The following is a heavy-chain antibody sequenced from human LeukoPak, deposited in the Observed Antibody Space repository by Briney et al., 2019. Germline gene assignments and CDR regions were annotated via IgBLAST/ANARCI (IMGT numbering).Heavy chain of an antibody. CDR1: GFTFDDYG. V-gene: IGHV3-20*04. CDR3: ARGSYYGSGSYYRGFDY. CDR2: INWNGGST. Sequence: GGSLRLSCAASGFTFDDYGMSWVRQAPGKGLEWVSGINWNGGSTGYADSVKGRFTISRDNAKNSLHLQMNSLRAEDTALYYCARGSYYGSGSYYRGFDYWGQGTLVTVSS. J-gene: IGHJ4*02. D-gene: IGHD3-10*01.